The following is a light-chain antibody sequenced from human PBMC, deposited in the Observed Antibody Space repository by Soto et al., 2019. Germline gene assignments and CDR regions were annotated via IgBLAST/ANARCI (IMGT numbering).Light chain of an antibody. CDR3: QQYGRSPYT. V-gene: IGKV3-20*01. Sequence: EIVLTQSPGTLSVTPGERATLSCRASQTVRSSSLAWYQQKPGQAPRLLIYGASGRATGIPDKFSGSGSGTDFTLTISRLEPEDFAVYYCQQYGRSPYTFGQGTKLEI. J-gene: IGKJ2*01. CDR2: GAS. CDR1: QTVRSSS.